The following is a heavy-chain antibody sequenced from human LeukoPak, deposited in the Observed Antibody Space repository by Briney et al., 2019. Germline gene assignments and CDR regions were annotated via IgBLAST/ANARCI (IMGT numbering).Heavy chain of an antibody. CDR2: ISSSSSTI. J-gene: IGHJ3*02. CDR3: AKDLDEGTNAFDI. Sequence: GGSLRLSCAASGFTFSSYSMNWVRQAPGRGLEWVSYISSSSSTIYYADSVKGRFTISRDNAKNSLYLQMNSLRAEDTAVYYCAKDLDEGTNAFDIWGQGTMVTVSS. V-gene: IGHV3-48*01. D-gene: IGHD3-10*01. CDR1: GFTFSSYS.